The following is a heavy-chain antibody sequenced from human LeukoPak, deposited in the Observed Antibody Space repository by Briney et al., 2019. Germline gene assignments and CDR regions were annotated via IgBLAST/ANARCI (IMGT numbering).Heavy chain of an antibody. J-gene: IGHJ6*02. CDR1: GNTFPGYD. Sequence: ASVSVSCKASGNTFPGYDMHWVRQAPGQGLEWMGWINPSSGGTSYAQKFQGRVTMTRDTSIITAYVELRRLRSDDTAVYYCASGKGMDYGLDVWGQRSTVTVSS. V-gene: IGHV1-2*02. CDR3: ASGKGMDYGLDV. CDR2: INPSSGGT. D-gene: IGHD5-24*01.